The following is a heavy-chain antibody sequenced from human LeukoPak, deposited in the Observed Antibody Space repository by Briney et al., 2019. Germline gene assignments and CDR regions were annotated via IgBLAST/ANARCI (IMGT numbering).Heavy chain of an antibody. CDR3: ARSSVSYYYDSSGYLYFDY. CDR2: INWNGGST. D-gene: IGHD3-22*01. J-gene: IGHJ4*02. Sequence: GGSLRLSCAASGFTFDDYGMSWFLQAPAKGLEWVSGINWNGGSTGYAASVKGRFTISRDNAKNSLYLQMNSLRAEDTALYYCARSSVSYYYDSSGYLYFDYWGQGTLVTVSS. V-gene: IGHV3-20*04. CDR1: GFTFDDYG.